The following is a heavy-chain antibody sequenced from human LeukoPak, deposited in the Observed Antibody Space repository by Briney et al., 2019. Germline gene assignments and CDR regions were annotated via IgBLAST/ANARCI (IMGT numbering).Heavy chain of an antibody. CDR1: GFNFSYYA. CDR3: AGADYDSSGYYTPADY. CDR2: IWFDGSNE. D-gene: IGHD3-22*01. V-gene: IGHV3-33*01. J-gene: IGHJ4*02. Sequence: GGSLRLSCTASGFNFSYYAMHWVRQAPGKGLAWVALIWFDGSNEYYEDSVKGRFTISRDNSKNTLYLQMNSLRAEDTAVYYCAGADYDSSGYYTPADYWGQGTLVTVSS.